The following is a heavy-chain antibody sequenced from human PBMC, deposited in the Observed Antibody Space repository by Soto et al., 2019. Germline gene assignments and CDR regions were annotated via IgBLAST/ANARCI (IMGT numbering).Heavy chain of an antibody. J-gene: IGHJ3*01. CDR3: ARDGGAFGDLLLKSYDAFWL. CDR1: GFSFSTYA. CDR2: ISYDGSNA. D-gene: IGHD3-10*01. V-gene: IGHV3-30*04. Sequence: QEQLVESGGGVVQPGTSLRLSCTASGFSFSTYAMYWVRQAPGKGLEWVAIISYDGSNAQYADSVKGRFTVARDNSKNTLYVQMHGLSYEETSVYYCARDGGAFGDLLLKSYDAFWLWCQG.